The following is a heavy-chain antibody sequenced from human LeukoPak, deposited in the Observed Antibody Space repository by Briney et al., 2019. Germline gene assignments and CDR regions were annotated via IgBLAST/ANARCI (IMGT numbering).Heavy chain of an antibody. D-gene: IGHD3-3*01. CDR1: GGTFSSYA. CDR2: IIPIFGTA. CDR3: ARAILGVVIRDYYYGMDV. J-gene: IGHJ6*02. V-gene: IGHV1-69*13. Sequence: ASVKVSCKASGGTFSSYAISWVRQAPGQGLEWMGGIIPIFGTANYAQKFQGRVTITADESTSTAYMELSSLRSEDTAVYYCARAILGVVIRDYYYGMDVWGQGTTVTVSS.